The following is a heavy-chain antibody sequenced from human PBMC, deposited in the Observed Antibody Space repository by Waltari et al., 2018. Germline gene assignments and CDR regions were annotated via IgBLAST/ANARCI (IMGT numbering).Heavy chain of an antibody. CDR1: GFTFSDHY. J-gene: IGHJ4*02. V-gene: IGHV3-72*01. CDR2: STNKATSYTT. CDR3: VRGKKGFDY. Sequence: EVQLVESGGGLVQPGGSLRLSCVISGFTFSDHYMDWVRQTPVMGLEWVGRSTNKATSYTTIYAASVKGRFSVSRDDSKNSLYLQMDSLKTEDTAVYYCVRGKKGFDYWGQGALVIVSS.